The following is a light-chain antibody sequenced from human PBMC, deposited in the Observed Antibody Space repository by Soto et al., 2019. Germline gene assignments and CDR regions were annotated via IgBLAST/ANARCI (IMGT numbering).Light chain of an antibody. CDR2: DTI. Sequence: QSVLTQPPSVSAAPGQKVTISCSGGSSNIGNNYVSWYQQLPGTAPKLLIYDTIRRPSGIPDRFSGSKSGTSATLDITGLQTGDEADYYCGMWDSSLRLVVFGGGTQLTVL. V-gene: IGLV1-51*01. CDR3: GMWDSSLRLVV. J-gene: IGLJ2*01. CDR1: SSNIGNNY.